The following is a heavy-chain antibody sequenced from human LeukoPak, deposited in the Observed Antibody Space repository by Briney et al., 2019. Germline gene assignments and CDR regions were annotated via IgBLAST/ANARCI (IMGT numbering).Heavy chain of an antibody. J-gene: IGHJ4*02. CDR1: GGSISSYY. CDR2: IYYSGST. Sequence: PSETLSLTCTVSGGSISSYYWSWIRQPPGKGLEWIGYIYYSGSTNYNPSLKSRVTISVDTSKNQFSLRLSSVTAADTAVYYCARGSQWELLGYYFDYWGQGTLVTVSS. V-gene: IGHV4-59*01. D-gene: IGHD1-26*01. CDR3: ARGSQWELLGYYFDY.